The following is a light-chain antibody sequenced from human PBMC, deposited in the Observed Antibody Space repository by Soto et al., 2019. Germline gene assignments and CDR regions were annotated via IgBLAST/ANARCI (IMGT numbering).Light chain of an antibody. Sequence: QSALTQPRSVSGSPGQSVSISCTGASSDVGGYKYVSWYQHHPGKAPKLIIWDADKWPSGVPDRFSGSKSGNTASLTISGLQAEDEADYYCCSTAGGFTWVFGGGTQLTVL. CDR2: DAD. CDR3: CSTAGGFTWV. J-gene: IGLJ3*02. CDR1: SSDVGGYKY. V-gene: IGLV2-11*01.